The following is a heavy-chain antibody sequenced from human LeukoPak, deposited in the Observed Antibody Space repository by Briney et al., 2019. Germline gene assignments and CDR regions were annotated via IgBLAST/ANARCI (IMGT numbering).Heavy chain of an antibody. CDR2: TYPGDSDI. CDR1: GYSVTSYW. V-gene: IGHV5-51*01. CDR3: ASVSCGDFDY. J-gene: IGHJ4*02. D-gene: IGHD1-26*01. Sequence: GESLKISCNGSGYSVTSYWIGWVRQMPGKGLEWMGITYPGDSDIRYSPFFVGQVTISAAKSISSAYLQWSSLKASDTAMYYFASVSCGDFDYWGQGTLVTVSS.